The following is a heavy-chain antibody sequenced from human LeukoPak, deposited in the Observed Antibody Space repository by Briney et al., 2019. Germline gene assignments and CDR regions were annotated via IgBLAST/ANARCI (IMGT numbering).Heavy chain of an antibody. CDR1: GVTFSTFS. CDR2: ITGRGDAT. D-gene: IGHD3-10*01. Sequence: GGSLRLSCAASGVTFSTFSMSWVRQAPGEGREWVSTITGRGDATYYGDSVKGRFTISRDNSKNTLYLQMNSLRAEDTALYYCAKFGGSGSLNRFDPWGQGTLVTVSS. J-gene: IGHJ5*02. CDR3: AKFGGSGSLNRFDP. V-gene: IGHV3-23*01.